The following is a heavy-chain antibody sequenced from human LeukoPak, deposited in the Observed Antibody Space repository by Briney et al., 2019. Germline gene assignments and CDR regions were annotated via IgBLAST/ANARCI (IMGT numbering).Heavy chain of an antibody. CDR2: INPSGGST. V-gene: IGHV1-46*01. D-gene: IGHD5-12*01. Sequence: ASVKVSCKASGYTFTSYYMHWVRQAPGQGLEWMGIINPSGGSTIYAQKFQGRVTMTEDTSTDTAHMELSSLRSEDTAVYYCATLTETDIVATNYYYYMDVWGKGTTVTISS. CDR3: ATLTETDIVATNYYYYMDV. CDR1: GYTFTSYY. J-gene: IGHJ6*03.